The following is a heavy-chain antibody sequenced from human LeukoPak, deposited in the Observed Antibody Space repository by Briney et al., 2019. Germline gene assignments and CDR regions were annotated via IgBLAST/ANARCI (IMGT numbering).Heavy chain of an antibody. V-gene: IGHV3-30-3*01. CDR3: ARDHCSSTSCYYYYGMDV. CDR1: GFTFSSYA. CDR2: ISYDGSNK. Sequence: GGSLRLSCAASGFTFSSYAMHWVRQAPGKGLEWVAVISYDGSNKYYADSVKGRFTISRDNSKNTLYLRMNSLRAEDTAVYYCARDHCSSTSCYYYYGMDVWGQGTTVTVSS. D-gene: IGHD2-2*01. J-gene: IGHJ6*02.